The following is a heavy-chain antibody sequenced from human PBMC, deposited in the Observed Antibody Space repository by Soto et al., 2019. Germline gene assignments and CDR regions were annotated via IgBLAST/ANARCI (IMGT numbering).Heavy chain of an antibody. J-gene: IGHJ6*02. CDR3: ASLGGAAAGNFYYYGMDV. Sequence: GESLKISCKGSGYSFTCYWIGWVRQMPGKGLEWMGIIYPGDSDTRYSPSFQGQVTISADKSISTAYLQWSSLKASDTAMYYCASLGGAAAGNFYYYGMDVCGQRTTVTVSS. V-gene: IGHV5-51*01. D-gene: IGHD6-13*01. CDR2: IYPGDSDT. CDR1: GYSFTCYW.